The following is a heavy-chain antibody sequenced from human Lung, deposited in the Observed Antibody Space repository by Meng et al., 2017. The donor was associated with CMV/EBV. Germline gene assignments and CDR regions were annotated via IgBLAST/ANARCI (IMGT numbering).Heavy chain of an antibody. D-gene: IGHD2-21*02. CDR3: ARGRSCVDGVCYDDHNYFGP. CDR1: GDSMANFY. V-gene: IGHV4-59*01. CDR2: VFHTGDT. Sequence: GSLRLXCNISGDSMANFYWTWIRQPPGKGLEWVGSVFHTGDTKYNSSLKGRLTLSVDTSRKQVSLRLVSLNTADTATYYCARGRSCVDGVCYDDHNYFGPWGQGXLVTVSS. J-gene: IGHJ5*02.